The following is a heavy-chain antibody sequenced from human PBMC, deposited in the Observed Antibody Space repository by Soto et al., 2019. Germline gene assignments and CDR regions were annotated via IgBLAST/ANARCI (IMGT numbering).Heavy chain of an antibody. V-gene: IGHV5-51*01. CDR1: GYNFTTYW. D-gene: IGHD1-1*01. CDR3: ARRRDWNDAIDF. J-gene: IGHJ4*02. Sequence: PGESLKISCKASGYNFTTYWIGWGRQMPGKGLGLVGVIYPADYDTRYRPPFQGQVTFSADKSLTTAYLQWNSLKASDTAKYYCARRRDWNDAIDFWGQGTLVTVSS. CDR2: IYPADYDT.